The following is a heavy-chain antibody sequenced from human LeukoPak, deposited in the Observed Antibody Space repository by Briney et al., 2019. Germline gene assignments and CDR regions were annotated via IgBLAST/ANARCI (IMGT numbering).Heavy chain of an antibody. Sequence: ASVKVSCKASGYTFTSYYMHWVRQAPGQGLEWMGIINPSGGSTSYAQKSQGRVTMTRDTSTSTVYMELSSLRSEDTAVYYCARDTYYYDSRATPSAFDIWGQGTMVTVSS. CDR1: GYTFTSYY. J-gene: IGHJ3*02. D-gene: IGHD3-22*01. V-gene: IGHV1-46*01. CDR3: ARDTYYYDSRATPSAFDI. CDR2: INPSGGST.